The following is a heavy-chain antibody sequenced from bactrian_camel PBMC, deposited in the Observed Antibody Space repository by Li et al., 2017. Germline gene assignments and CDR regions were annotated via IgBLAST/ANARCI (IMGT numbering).Heavy chain of an antibody. V-gene: IGHV3S55*01. CDR3: AAGRIGFPSLARYLYNH. Sequence: HVQLVESGGGSVEAGRSLRLSCKADGFTYLRNCMAWFRQAPGKEYEGVAGICKSGYTDYAGSVAGRFTVSKDNAKNSVHLEMDSLKPEDTAMYYCAAGRIGFPSLARYLYNHRGPGTQVTV. CDR2: ICKSGYT. J-gene: IGHJ4*01. CDR1: GFTYLRNC. D-gene: IGHD5*01.